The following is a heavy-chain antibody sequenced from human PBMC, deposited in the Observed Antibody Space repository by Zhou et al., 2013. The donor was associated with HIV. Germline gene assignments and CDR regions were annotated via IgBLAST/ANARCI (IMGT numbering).Heavy chain of an antibody. Sequence: QVQLVQSGAEVKKPGASVKVSCKASGYTFTSYYMHWVRQAPGQGLEWVGWINPNSGDTNYAQNFQGRVTMTRDTSISTAYMELRRLTSDDTAMYYCARDPTTMGIANNYFDHWGQGTLVT. CDR2: INPNSGDT. V-gene: IGHV1-2*02. J-gene: IGHJ4*02. CDR1: GYTFTSYY. CDR3: ARDPTTMGIANNYFDH. D-gene: IGHD5-12*01.